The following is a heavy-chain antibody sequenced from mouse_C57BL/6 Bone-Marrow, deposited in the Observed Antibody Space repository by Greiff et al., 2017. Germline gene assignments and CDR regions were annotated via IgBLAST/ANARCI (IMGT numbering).Heavy chain of an antibody. V-gene: IGHV5-16*01. CDR3: ASGSLHGAMDY. Sequence: DVQLVESEGGLVQPGSSMKLSCTASGFTFSDYYMAWVRQVPEKGLEWVANINYDGSSTYYLDSLKSRFIISRDNAKNILSLQMCSLNSEDTTTYYCASGSLHGAMDYWGQGTSVTVSS. J-gene: IGHJ4*01. CDR1: GFTFSDYY. CDR2: INYDGSST.